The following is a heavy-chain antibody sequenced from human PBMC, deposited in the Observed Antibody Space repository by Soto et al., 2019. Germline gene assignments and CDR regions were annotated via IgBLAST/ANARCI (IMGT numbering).Heavy chain of an antibody. D-gene: IGHD3-22*01. J-gene: IGHJ3*02. CDR1: GFTFSSYS. Sequence: EVQLVESGGGLVQPGGSLRLSCAASGFTFSSYSMNWVRQAPGKGLEWVSYISSSSSTIYYADSVKGRFTISRDNAKNSLCLQMNSLRDEDTAVYYCGGDSSGYYYPDVFDIWGQGTMVTVSS. V-gene: IGHV3-48*02. CDR2: ISSSSSTI. CDR3: GGDSSGYYYPDVFDI.